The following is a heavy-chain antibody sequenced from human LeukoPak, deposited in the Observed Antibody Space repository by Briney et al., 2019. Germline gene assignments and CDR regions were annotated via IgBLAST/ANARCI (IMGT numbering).Heavy chain of an antibody. CDR1: GGSIRSSYYY. J-gene: IGHJ4*02. CDR2: IYYSGSA. CDR3: ARVNYGSATKEDY. V-gene: IGHV4-31*03. Sequence: SETLSLTCTVSGGSIRSSYYYWSWIRQHPGKGLEWIGYIYYSGSAYYNPSLKSRVTISVDTSENQFSLKLSSVTAADTAVYYCARVNYGSATKEDYWGQGTLVTVSS. D-gene: IGHD3-10*01.